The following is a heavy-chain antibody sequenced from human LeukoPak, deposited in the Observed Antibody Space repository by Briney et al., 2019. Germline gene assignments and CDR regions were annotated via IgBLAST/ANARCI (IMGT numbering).Heavy chain of an antibody. CDR2: ISSSSSTI. CDR1: GFTFSSYS. Sequence: GGSLRLSCAASGFTFSSYSMNWVRQAPGKGLEWVSYISSSSSTIYYADSVKGRFTISRDNAKNSLYLQMNSLRAEDTAVYYCARGSPRGMDVWGQGTTVTVSS. CDR3: ARGSPRGMDV. V-gene: IGHV3-48*04. J-gene: IGHJ6*02.